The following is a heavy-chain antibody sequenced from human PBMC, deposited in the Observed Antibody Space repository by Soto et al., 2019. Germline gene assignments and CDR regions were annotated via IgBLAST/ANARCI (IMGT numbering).Heavy chain of an antibody. CDR3: TTESYYYYFAMDV. Sequence: GSLRLSCAASGFTFSNAWMNWVRQAPGKGLEWVGRIKSKTDGGTTDYAAPVKGKFTISRDDSKNTLYLQMSSLKTEDTAVYYCTTESYYYYFAMDVWGQGTTVSVSS. CDR2: IKSKTDGGTT. V-gene: IGHV3-15*07. CDR1: GFTFSNAW. J-gene: IGHJ6*02.